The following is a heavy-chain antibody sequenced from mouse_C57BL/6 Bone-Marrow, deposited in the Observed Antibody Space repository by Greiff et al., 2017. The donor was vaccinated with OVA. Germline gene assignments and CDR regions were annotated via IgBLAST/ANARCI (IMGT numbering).Heavy chain of an antibody. J-gene: IGHJ2*01. CDR2: INPGSGGT. CDR3: ARWFLDY. CDR1: GYAFTNYL. V-gene: IGHV1-54*01. D-gene: IGHD2-2*01. Sequence: VKLQESGAELVRPGTSVKVSCKASGYAFTNYLIEWVKQRPGQGLEWIGVINPGSGGTNYNEKFKGKATLTADKSSSTAYMQLSSLTSEDSAVYFCARWFLDYWGQGTTLTVSS.